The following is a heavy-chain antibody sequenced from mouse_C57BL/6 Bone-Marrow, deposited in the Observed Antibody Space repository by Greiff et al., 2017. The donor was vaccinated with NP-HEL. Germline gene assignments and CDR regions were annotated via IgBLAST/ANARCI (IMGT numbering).Heavy chain of an antibody. CDR2: IDPSDSYT. J-gene: IGHJ2*01. CDR1: GYTFTSYW. V-gene: IGHV1-69*01. CDR3: ARSGTTVLDY. Sequence: QVQLQQSGAELVMPGASVKLSCKASGYTFTSYWMHWVKQRPGQGLEWIGEIDPSDSYTNYNQKFKGKSTLTVDKSSSTAYMQLSSLTSEDSAVYYCARSGTTVLDYWGQGTTLTVSS. D-gene: IGHD1-1*01.